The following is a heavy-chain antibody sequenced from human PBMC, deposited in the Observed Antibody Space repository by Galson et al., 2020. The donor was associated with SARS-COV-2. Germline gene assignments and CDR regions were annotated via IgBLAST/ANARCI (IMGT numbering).Heavy chain of an antibody. CDR3: ARDEAVSGAFDY. V-gene: IGHV1-18*01. J-gene: IGHJ4*02. CDR2: ISAYNGNT. Sequence: ASVTVSCKASVYTFTSYGISWVRQAPGQGLEWMGWISAYNGNTIYAQKLQDRVTLTTDTSTNTAYMDLRSLTSDDTAVYYCARDEAVSGAFDYWAQGTLVTVSS. D-gene: IGHD6-19*01. CDR1: VYTFTSYG.